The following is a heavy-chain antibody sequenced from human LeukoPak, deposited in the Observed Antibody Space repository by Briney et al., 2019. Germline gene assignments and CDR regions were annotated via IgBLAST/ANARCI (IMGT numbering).Heavy chain of an antibody. CDR1: GFTFSYYG. CDR2: VTGSGTST. J-gene: IGHJ4*02. V-gene: IGHV3-23*01. CDR3: ATSPCGGDCYFFDY. Sequence: GGSLRLSCAASGFTFSYYGMNWVRQAPGKGLEWVSGVTGSGTSTYYADSVRGRFTISRDNSKNTLYLQMNSLRSDDTAVYYCATSPCGGDCYFFDYWGQGTLVTVSS. D-gene: IGHD2-21*02.